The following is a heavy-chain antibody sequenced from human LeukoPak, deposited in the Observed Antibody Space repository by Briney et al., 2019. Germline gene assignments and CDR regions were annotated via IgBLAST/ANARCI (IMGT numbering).Heavy chain of an antibody. CDR2: IYYSGST. V-gene: IGHV4-59*01. D-gene: IGHD6-19*01. CDR1: GGSISSYY. Sequence: PSETLSLTCTVSGGSISSYYWSWIRQPPGKGLEWIGYIYYSGSTNYNPSLKSRVTISVDTSKNQFSLKLSSVTAADTAVYYCAKVSRYSSGWYYSDWFDPWGQGTLVTVSS. CDR3: AKVSRYSSGWYYSDWFDP. J-gene: IGHJ5*02.